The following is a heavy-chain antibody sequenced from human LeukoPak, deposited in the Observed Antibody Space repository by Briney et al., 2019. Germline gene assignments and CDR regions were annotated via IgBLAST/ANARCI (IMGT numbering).Heavy chain of an antibody. CDR1: GYPFTSYN. Sequence: ASVKVSCKASGYPFTSYNVNWVRQATGQGLEWMGWMNTNSGNTGYSQNFQGRVTMTRDTSKSTAYMELSSLMSEDTAVYYCARGLPKAVFGMVIEDWGQGTLVTVSS. CDR2: MNTNSGNT. CDR3: ARGLPKAVFGMVIED. V-gene: IGHV1-8*01. J-gene: IGHJ1*01. D-gene: IGHD3-3*01.